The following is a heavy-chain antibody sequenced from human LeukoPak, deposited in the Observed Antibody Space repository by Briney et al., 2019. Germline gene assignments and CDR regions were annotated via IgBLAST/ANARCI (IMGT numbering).Heavy chain of an antibody. D-gene: IGHD6-19*01. CDR2: INHSGST. CDR1: GGSFSGYY. Sequence: SETLSLTCAVYGGSFSGYYWSWIRQPPGKGLEWIGEINHSGSTNYNPSLKSRVTISVDTSKNQFSLKLSSVTAADTAVYYCARQIAVAGPWGQETLVTVSS. V-gene: IGHV4-34*01. CDR3: ARQIAVAGP. J-gene: IGHJ5*02.